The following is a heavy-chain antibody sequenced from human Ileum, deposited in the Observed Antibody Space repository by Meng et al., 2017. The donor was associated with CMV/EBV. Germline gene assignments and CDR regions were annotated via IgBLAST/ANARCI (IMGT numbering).Heavy chain of an antibody. J-gene: IGHJ5*02. Sequence: EVQLVESGGSLTQPGGSLRLSCVGSGFTFSNQVMNWVRQAPGKGLEWVSTIGRGGDTYYADSVRGRFTVSRDNSKNTVYLQMNSLRVEDSAVYYCAKDYLDSLASDSWGQGTLVTVSS. CDR1: GFTFSNQV. V-gene: IGHV3-23*04. CDR3: AKDYLDSLASDS. CDR2: IGRGGDT. D-gene: IGHD2-21*01.